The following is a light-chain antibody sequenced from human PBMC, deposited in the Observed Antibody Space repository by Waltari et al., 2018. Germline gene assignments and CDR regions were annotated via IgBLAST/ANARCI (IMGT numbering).Light chain of an antibody. CDR2: HAS. CDR1: QSVRIF. J-gene: IGKJ1*01. CDR3: QKYESLPAT. V-gene: IGKV3-20*01. Sequence: EIMLTQSPGTLSLSPGERATLSCRASQSVRIFLAWYQQKPGQPPRLLIYHASSRAAGIPDRFSGSGSGTDFSLTISRLEPEDFAVYYCQKYESLPATFGQGTKVEIK.